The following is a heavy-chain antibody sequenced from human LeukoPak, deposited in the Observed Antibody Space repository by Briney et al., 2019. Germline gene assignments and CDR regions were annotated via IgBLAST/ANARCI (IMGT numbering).Heavy chain of an antibody. CDR3: ARGSPKSHYYYMDV. J-gene: IGHJ6*03. CDR1: GFTFSSYS. CDR2: INSGSSYI. Sequence: GGSLRLSCAASGFTFSSYSMNWVRQAPGKGLEWVSSINSGSSYIYYADSVKGRFTISRDNAKNSLFLQMNSLRAEDTAVYYCARGSPKSHYYYMDVWGKGTTVTVSS. V-gene: IGHV3-21*01.